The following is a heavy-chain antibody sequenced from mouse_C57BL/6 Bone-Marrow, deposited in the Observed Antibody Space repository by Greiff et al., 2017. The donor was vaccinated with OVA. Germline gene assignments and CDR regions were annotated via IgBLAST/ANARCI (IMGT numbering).Heavy chain of an antibody. J-gene: IGHJ2*01. V-gene: IGHV3-6*01. CDR3: AREGYSLDY. CDR1: GYSITSGYY. CDR2: ISYDGSN. Sequence: DVQLQESGPGLVKPSQSLSLTCSVTGYSITSGYYWNWIRQFPGNKLEWMGYISYDGSNNYNPSLKNRISITRDTSKNQLFLTLNSVTTEDTATYYCAREGYSLDYWGQGTTLTVSS. D-gene: IGHD2-12*01.